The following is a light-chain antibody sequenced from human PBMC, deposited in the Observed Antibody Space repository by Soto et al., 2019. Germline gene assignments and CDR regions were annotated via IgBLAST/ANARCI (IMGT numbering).Light chain of an antibody. J-gene: IGKJ2*01. CDR3: QQHGGSPPYT. CDR2: RAS. V-gene: IGKV3-20*01. CDR1: QSVSSIY. Sequence: EIVLTQSPGTLSLSPGERATLSCRASQSVSSIYLAWYQQKPGQAPRLLIYRASSRATGIPDRFSGSGSGTDFTLTITRLEPEDFAVYYCQQHGGSPPYTFGQGTKLEIK.